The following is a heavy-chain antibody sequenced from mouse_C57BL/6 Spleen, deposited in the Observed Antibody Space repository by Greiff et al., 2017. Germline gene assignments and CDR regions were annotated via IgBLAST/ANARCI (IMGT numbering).Heavy chain of an antibody. CDR2: ISYSGST. Sequence: EVKLVESGPGMVKPSQSLSLTCTVTGYSITSGYDWHWIRHFPGNKLEWMGYISYSGSTTYNPSLKSRISITHDTSKNHFFLKLNSVTTEDTATYYCARGSTFYAMDYWGQGTSVTVSS. D-gene: IGHD1-1*01. J-gene: IGHJ4*01. V-gene: IGHV3-1*01. CDR1: GYSITSGYD. CDR3: ARGSTFYAMDY.